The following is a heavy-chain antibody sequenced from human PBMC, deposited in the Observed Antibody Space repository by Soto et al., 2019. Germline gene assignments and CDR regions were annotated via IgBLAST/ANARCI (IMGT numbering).Heavy chain of an antibody. CDR1: GFTLSTSW. CDR3: AAGFPPDY. CDR2: INGDGSEE. D-gene: IGHD3-10*01. J-gene: IGHJ4*02. V-gene: IGHV3-7*01. Sequence: EVQLVESGGVLVQPGGSLRVSCAASGFTLSTSWMNWVRQAPGKGLEWVANINGDGSEEYYVDSVRGRFTISRDNVKTSLFLQMNSLRAEDTAVYYFAAGFPPDYWGQGTLVTVSS.